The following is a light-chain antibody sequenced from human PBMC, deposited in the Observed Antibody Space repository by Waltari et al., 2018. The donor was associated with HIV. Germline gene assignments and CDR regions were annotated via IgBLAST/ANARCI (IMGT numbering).Light chain of an antibody. CDR1: QDIRND. V-gene: IGKV1-6*01. J-gene: IGKJ2*02. Sequence: AIQMTQSPSSLSASVGDRVTITCRASQDIRNDLGWYQQKPGKAPKVLIYAASSLESGVPSRFSGSGSGTDFTLTISSLQPEDSATYFCLQDLSYPCTFGQGTKLEIK. CDR3: LQDLSYPCT. CDR2: AAS.